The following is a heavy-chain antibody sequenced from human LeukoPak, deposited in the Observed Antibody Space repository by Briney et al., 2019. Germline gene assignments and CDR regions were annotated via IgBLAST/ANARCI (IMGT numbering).Heavy chain of an antibody. J-gene: IGHJ3*02. D-gene: IGHD2-2*01. CDR3: ARHGVNVVVPAARGVPYDAFDI. CDR2: IYYSGST. V-gene: IGHV4-39*01. CDR1: GGSISSSSYY. Sequence: SETLSLTCTGSGGSISSSSYYWGWIRQPPGKGLEWIGSIYYSGSTYYNASLKSRATISVDTSKNQFSLKLSSVTAADTAVYYRARHGVNVVVPAARGVPYDAFDIWGQGTVVTVSS.